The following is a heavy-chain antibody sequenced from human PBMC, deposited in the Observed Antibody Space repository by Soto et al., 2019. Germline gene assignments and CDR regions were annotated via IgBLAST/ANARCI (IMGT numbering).Heavy chain of an antibody. CDR3: ARRRGMDV. J-gene: IGHJ6*02. CDR1: GFTFSSYW. CDR2: IKQDGSEK. V-gene: IGHV3-7*03. Sequence: EVQLVESGGGLVQPGGSLRLSCAASGFTFSSYWTSWVRQAPGKGLEWVANIKQDGSEKYYVDSVKGRFTISRDNAKNSLYLQMNSLRAEDTAVYYCARRRGMDVWGQGTTVTVSS.